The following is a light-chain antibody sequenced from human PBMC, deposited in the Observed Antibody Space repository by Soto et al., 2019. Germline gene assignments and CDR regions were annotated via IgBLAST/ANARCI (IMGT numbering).Light chain of an antibody. V-gene: IGLV1-40*01. CDR2: GNS. Sequence: QSVLTQPPSVSGAPGQRVTISCTGSSSNIGAGYDVHWYQQLPGTAPKLLIYGNSNRPSGVPDRFSGSKSGTSASLAITGLQAEDEADYYCQSYDSSLSVDVVFGGGTKVTVL. CDR3: QSYDSSLSVDVV. J-gene: IGLJ2*01. CDR1: SSNIGAGYD.